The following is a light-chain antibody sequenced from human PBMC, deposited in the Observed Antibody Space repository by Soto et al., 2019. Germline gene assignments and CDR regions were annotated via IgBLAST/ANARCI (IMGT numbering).Light chain of an antibody. CDR3: SSFASTTSVL. Sequence: QSALTQPASVSGSPGQSITISCTGTSSDVGGYNYVSWYQQHPGKAPKLIIYEVSNRPSGISNRFSGSKSGNTASLTISGLHAEDEADYYCSSFASTTSVLFGGGTKVTVL. CDR2: EVS. J-gene: IGLJ2*01. CDR1: SSDVGGYNY. V-gene: IGLV2-14*01.